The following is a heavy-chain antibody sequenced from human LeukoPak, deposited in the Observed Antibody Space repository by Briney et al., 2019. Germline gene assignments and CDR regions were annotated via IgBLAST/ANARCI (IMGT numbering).Heavy chain of an antibody. CDR1: GYSISSGYY. CDR2: INHSGST. Sequence: SETLSLTCTVSGYSISSGYYWGWIRQPPGKGLEWIGSINHSGSTNYNPSLKSRVTISVDTSKNQFSLKLSSVTAADTAVYYCARPLQLGAGPIDIWGQGTMVTVSS. D-gene: IGHD3-16*01. V-gene: IGHV4-38-2*02. J-gene: IGHJ3*02. CDR3: ARPLQLGAGPIDI.